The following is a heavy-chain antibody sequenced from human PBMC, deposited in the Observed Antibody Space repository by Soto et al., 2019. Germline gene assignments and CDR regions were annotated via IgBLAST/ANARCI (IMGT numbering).Heavy chain of an antibody. CDR3: ARDSYGDYNDAFDI. CDR1: GFTFSSYG. V-gene: IGHV3-33*01. CDR2: IWYDGSNK. Sequence: QVQLVESGGGVVQPGRSLRLSCAASGFTFSSYGMQWVRKAPGKGLEWVAVIWYDGSNKYYADSVKGRFTISRDNSKNTLYLQMNSLRAEDTAVYYCARDSYGDYNDAFDIWGQGTMVTVSS. D-gene: IGHD4-17*01. J-gene: IGHJ3*02.